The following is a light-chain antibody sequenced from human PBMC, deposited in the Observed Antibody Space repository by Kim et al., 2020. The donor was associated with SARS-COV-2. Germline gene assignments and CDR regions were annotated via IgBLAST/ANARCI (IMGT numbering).Light chain of an antibody. CDR2: KAS. J-gene: IGKJ1*01. Sequence: SASVGDRVTITCRASQSISSWLAWYRQKPGKAPNLLISKASSLESGVPSRFSGSGSGTEFTLTISSLQPDDFATYYCQQYKTYSWTFGQGTKVEI. CDR3: QQYKTYSWT. CDR1: QSISSW. V-gene: IGKV1-5*03.